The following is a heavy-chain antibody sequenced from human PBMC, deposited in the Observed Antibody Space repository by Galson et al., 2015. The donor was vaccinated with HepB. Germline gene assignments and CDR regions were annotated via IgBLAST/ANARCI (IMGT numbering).Heavy chain of an antibody. J-gene: IGHJ6*03. D-gene: IGHD1-1*01. V-gene: IGHV1-69*13. CDR1: GGTFSTYA. CDR2: IIPILGTA. Sequence: SVKVSCKASGGTFSTYAVSWVRQAPGQGLEWMGGIIPILGTANYAQKFQGRITITADEATSIAYMELSGLRSDDTAVYYCARGESAKITNVYYYYMDVWGRGTAVTVSS. CDR3: ARGESAKITNVYYYYMDV.